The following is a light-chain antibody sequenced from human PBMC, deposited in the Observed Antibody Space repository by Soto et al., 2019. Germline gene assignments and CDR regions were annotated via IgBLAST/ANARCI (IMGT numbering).Light chain of an antibody. CDR2: RAS. CDR3: QQHGSSTWT. J-gene: IGKJ1*01. Sequence: EIVLTQSPDTLSLSPGERATLSCRASQSVRSSYLVWYQQKPGQAPRLLMYRASNRATGIPDRFSGSGSGTDFTLTISRLEPEDFAVYYCQQHGSSTWTFGQGTKVET. V-gene: IGKV3-20*01. CDR1: QSVRSSY.